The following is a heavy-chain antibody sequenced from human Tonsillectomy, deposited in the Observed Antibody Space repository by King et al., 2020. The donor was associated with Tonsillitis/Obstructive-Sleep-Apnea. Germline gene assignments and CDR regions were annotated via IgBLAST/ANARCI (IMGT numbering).Heavy chain of an antibody. D-gene: IGHD3-3*01. CDR2: INPDGSST. J-gene: IGHJ4*02. CDR3: ARAIFGVVLDF. Sequence: VQLVQSGGGLVQPGGSLRLSCAASGFTFSSYWMHWVRQAPGKGLVCVSRINPDGSSTAYADSVQGRFTISRDNAKNTLYLQINNLRAEDTAVYYCARAIFGVVLDFWGQETLVTVSS. CDR1: GFTFSSYW. V-gene: IGHV3-74*02.